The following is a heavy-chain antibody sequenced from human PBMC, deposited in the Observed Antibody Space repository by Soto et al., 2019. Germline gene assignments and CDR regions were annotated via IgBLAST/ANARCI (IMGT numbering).Heavy chain of an antibody. CDR2: IKSKADGGTT. Sequence: GGSLRLPYAASEFTFANAWISWVRQAPGKGLEWVGRIKSKADGGTTDYAAPVKGRFTISRDESQNTLYLQMNSLKTEDAAVYYCTSLYYGHWGQAILVTVS. V-gene: IGHV3-15*01. CDR1: EFTFANAW. J-gene: IGHJ4*02. D-gene: IGHD4-17*01. CDR3: TSLYYGH.